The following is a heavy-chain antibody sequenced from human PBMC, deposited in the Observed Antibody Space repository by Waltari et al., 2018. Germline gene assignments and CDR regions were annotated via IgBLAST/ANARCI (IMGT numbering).Heavy chain of an antibody. J-gene: IGHJ4*02. D-gene: IGHD6-19*01. V-gene: IGHV3-7*01. Sequence: EVQLVESGGGLVQPGGSLRLSCAASGFTFSSYWMSWVRQAPGKGLEWVANIKQDGSVKYYVDSVKGRFTISRDNAKNSLYLQMNSLRAEDTAVYYCARDLSSVNFDYWGQGTLVTVSS. CDR2: IKQDGSVK. CDR3: ARDLSSVNFDY. CDR1: GFTFSSYW.